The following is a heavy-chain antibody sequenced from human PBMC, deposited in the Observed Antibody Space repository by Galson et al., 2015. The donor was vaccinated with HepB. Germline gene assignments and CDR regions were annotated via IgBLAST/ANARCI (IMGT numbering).Heavy chain of an antibody. CDR1: GFTFDNYD. V-gene: IGHV3-9*01. J-gene: IGHJ4*02. CDR3: AKVGSTDIYYLDS. Sequence: SLRLSCAASGFTFDNYDMHWVRQVPGKGLEWVSGIRWNSDVIGYADSVKGRFTVSRDNAKNSLYLQMNSLRGDDTALYYCAKVGSTDIYYLDSWGRGVLVTVSS. D-gene: IGHD3-9*01. CDR2: IRWNSDVI.